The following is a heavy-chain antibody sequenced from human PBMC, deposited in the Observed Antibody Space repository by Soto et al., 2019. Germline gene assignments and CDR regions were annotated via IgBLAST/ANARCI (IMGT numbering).Heavy chain of an antibody. CDR2: KYNSGST. D-gene: IGHD6-6*01. J-gene: IGHJ2*01. Sequence: QMQLQESGPGLVRPSGTLSLTCGVSGGSISSTKWWTWVRQPPGKGPEWIGEKYNSGSTNYNPSLTGRVTISLDKSKNHFSLTLTSVTAADTAVYYCASQDYSSSTDASFLVNGYFDLWGRGILVTVSS. CDR1: GGSISSTKW. CDR3: ASQDYSSSTDASFLVNGYFDL. V-gene: IGHV4-4*02.